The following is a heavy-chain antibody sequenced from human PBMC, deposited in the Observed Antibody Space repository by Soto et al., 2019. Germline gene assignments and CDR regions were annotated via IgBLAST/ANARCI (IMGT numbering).Heavy chain of an antibody. J-gene: IGHJ6*02. Sequence: GGSLRLSCAASGFTFSSYSMNWVRQAPGKGLEWVSSISSSSSYIYYADSVKGRFTISRANAKNSLYLQMNSLRADDTAVYYCARDYHDFWSGYYDDYYYGMDVWGQGTTVTVSS. D-gene: IGHD3-3*01. CDR1: GFTFSSYS. V-gene: IGHV3-21*01. CDR3: ARDYHDFWSGYYDDYYYGMDV. CDR2: ISSSSSYI.